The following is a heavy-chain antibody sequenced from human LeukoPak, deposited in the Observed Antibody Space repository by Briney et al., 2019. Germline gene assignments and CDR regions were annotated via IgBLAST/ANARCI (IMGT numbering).Heavy chain of an antibody. V-gene: IGHV3-23*01. D-gene: IGHD1-26*01. CDR1: GFTFSNAW. J-gene: IGHJ4*02. CDR3: AKGFSGATGS. CDR2: ISGSGGST. Sequence: PGGSLRLSCAASGFTFSNAWMSWVRQAPGKGLEWVSAISGSGGSTYYADSVKGRFTISRDNSKNTLYLQMNSLRAEDTAVYYCAKGFSGATGSWGQGTLVTVSS.